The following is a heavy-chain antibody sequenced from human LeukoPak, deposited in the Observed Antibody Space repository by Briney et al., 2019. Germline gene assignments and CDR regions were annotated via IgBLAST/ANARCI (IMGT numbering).Heavy chain of an antibody. J-gene: IGHJ3*02. Sequence: PGGSLRLSSAASGFTFRSYGMHWVRHAPGKGLEWVAVIWYDGSNKYYADSVKGRFTISRDNAKNSLYLQMNSLRAEDTAVYYCARFETSPGGVAFDIWGQGTMVTVSS. CDR1: GFTFRSYG. V-gene: IGHV3-33*01. CDR2: IWYDGSNK. D-gene: IGHD1-1*01. CDR3: ARFETSPGGVAFDI.